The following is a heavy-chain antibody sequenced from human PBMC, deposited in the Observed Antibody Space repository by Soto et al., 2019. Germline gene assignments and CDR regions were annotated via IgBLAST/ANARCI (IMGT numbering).Heavy chain of an antibody. V-gene: IGHV4-59*01. Sequence: PSETLSLTCTVSGGSISSYYWSWIRQPPGKGLEWIGYIYYSGSTNYNPSLKSRVTISVDTSKNQFSLKLSSVTAADTAVYYCARQYSGYDWTFDYWGQGTLVTVS. CDR2: IYYSGST. CDR1: GGSISSYY. J-gene: IGHJ4*02. CDR3: ARQYSGYDWTFDY. D-gene: IGHD5-12*01.